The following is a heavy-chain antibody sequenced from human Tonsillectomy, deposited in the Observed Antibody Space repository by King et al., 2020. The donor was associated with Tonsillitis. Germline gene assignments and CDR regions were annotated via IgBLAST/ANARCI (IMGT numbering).Heavy chain of an antibody. D-gene: IGHD2-8*02. J-gene: IGHJ3*02. Sequence: VQLQQWGAGLLKPSETLSLTCAVYGGSFSVYYWSWIRQPPGKGLEWIGEINHSGSTNYNPSLKSRVTLSVDTSKNQFSLKLSSATAADTAVYYCASYPLVGLGGAFEIWGEGTLCAVSS. V-gene: IGHV4-34*01. CDR3: ASYPLVGLGGAFEI. CDR2: INHSGST. CDR1: GGSFSVYY.